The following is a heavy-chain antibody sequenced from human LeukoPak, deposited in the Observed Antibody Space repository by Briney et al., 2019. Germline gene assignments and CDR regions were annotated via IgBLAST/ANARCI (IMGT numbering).Heavy chain of an antibody. D-gene: IGHD6-19*01. CDR3: AREFAPLIAVAGTSYLYFDY. V-gene: IGHV4-39*07. Sequence: SETLSLTCTVSGGSISSSSYYWGWIRQPPGKGLEWIGSIYYSGSTYYNPSLKSRVTISVDTSKNQFSLKLSSVTAADTAVYYCAREFAPLIAVAGTSYLYFDYWGQGTLVTVSS. CDR1: GGSISSSSYY. J-gene: IGHJ4*02. CDR2: IYYSGST.